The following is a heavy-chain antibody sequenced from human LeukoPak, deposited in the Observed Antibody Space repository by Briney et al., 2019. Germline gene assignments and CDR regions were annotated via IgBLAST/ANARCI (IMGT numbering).Heavy chain of an antibody. V-gene: IGHV3-48*03. CDR3: ARDGYYYDSSGWLDY. D-gene: IGHD3-22*01. Sequence: QPGGSLRLSCAASGFPFRSYEMNWVRQAPGKGLEWVSYISPYDSVYYADSVKGRFTISRDNAKNSLFLQMNSLRAEDTAVYYCARDGYYYDSSGWLDYWGQGTLVTVSS. J-gene: IGHJ4*02. CDR1: GFPFRSYE. CDR2: ISPYDSV.